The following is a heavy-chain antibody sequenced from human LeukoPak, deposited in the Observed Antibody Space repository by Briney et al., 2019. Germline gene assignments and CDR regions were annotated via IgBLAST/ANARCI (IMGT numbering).Heavy chain of an antibody. CDR1: GYTFTSYY. CDR2: INSSGGST. V-gene: IGHV1-46*01. D-gene: IGHD2-2*01. Sequence: ASVKVSCKASGYTFTSYYMHWVRQAPGQGLEWMGIINSSGGSTSYAQKFQGRVSMTRDTSTSTVYMELSSLRSEDTAVYYCAREGYARDYYFDYWGQGTLVTVSS. CDR3: AREGYARDYYFDY. J-gene: IGHJ4*02.